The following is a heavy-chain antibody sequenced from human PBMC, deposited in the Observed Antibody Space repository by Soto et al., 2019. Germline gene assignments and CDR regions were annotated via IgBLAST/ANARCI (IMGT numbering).Heavy chain of an antibody. Sequence: GGSLRLSCVASGFTFRNAWMNWVRQAPGKGLEWIGRIRSEADGGTADYAAPLNGRFTISRDDSKNTLFLQMSSLKTEDTGVYYCTTDIWVSRHSDYWGRGTLVTVSS. CDR2: IRSEADGGTA. V-gene: IGHV3-15*07. CDR3: TTDIWVSRHSDY. J-gene: IGHJ4*02. CDR1: GFTFRNAW. D-gene: IGHD3-16*01.